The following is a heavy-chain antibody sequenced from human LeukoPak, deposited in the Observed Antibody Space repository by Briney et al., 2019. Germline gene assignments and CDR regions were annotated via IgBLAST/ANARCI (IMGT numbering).Heavy chain of an antibody. Sequence: GGSLRLSCAASGFTFSSYAMHWVRQAPGKGLEYVSAISSNGGSTYYANSVKGRFTISRDNAKNSLYLQMNSLRAEDTAVYYCASQGAFDIWGQGTMVIVSS. J-gene: IGHJ3*02. CDR2: ISSNGGST. CDR3: ASQGAFDI. V-gene: IGHV3-64*01. CDR1: GFTFSSYA.